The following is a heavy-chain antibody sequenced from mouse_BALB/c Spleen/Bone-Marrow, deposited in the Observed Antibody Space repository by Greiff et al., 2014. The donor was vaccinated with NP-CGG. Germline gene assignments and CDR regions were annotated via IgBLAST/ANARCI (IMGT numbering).Heavy chain of an antibody. D-gene: IGHD1-1*01. Sequence: DVQLVESGGGLVKPGGSLKLSCAASGFTFSDYYMYWVRRTPEKRLEWVATISDGGSYTYYPDSVKGRFTISRDNAKNNLYLQMSSLKSEDTAMYYCARGSSYFDYWGQGTTLTVSS. J-gene: IGHJ2*01. CDR2: ISDGGSYT. CDR3: ARGSSYFDY. V-gene: IGHV5-4*02. CDR1: GFTFSDYY.